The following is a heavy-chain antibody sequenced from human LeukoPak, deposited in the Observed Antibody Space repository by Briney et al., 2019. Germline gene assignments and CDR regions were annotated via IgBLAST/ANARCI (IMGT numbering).Heavy chain of an antibody. D-gene: IGHD3-10*01. V-gene: IGHV3-23*01. CDR2: ISGSGGST. CDR3: AKTRSYYYGSGADWFDP. Sequence: GGSLRLSCAASGFTFSSYAMSWVRQAPGKGLEWVSAISGSGGSTYYADSVKGRFTISRDNSKNTLYLQMNSLRAEDTAVYYCAKTRSYYYGSGADWFDPWGQGTLVTVSS. J-gene: IGHJ5*02. CDR1: GFTFSSYA.